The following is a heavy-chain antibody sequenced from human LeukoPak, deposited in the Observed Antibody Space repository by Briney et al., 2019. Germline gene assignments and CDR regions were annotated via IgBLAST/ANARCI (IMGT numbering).Heavy chain of an antibody. CDR1: GFTVSSNY. CDR2: IYSGGST. Sequence: PGGSLRLSCAASGFTVSSNYMSWVRQAPGKGLEWVSVIYSGGSTYYADSVKGRFTISRDNSKSTLYLQVNSLRAEDTAVYYCASEIKVGATPYYYYYGMDVWGQGTTVTVSS. V-gene: IGHV3-66*02. CDR3: ASEIKVGATPYYYYYGMDV. D-gene: IGHD1-26*01. J-gene: IGHJ6*02.